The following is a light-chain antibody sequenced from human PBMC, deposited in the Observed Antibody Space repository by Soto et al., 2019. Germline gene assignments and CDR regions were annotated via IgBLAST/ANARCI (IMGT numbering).Light chain of an antibody. J-gene: IGKJ4*01. V-gene: IGKV3D-20*02. CDR3: QQLTRYPST. CDR1: QSVSSYY. Sequence: EIVLTQSPGTLSLSPGERATLSCRASQSVSSYYLAWYQQKPGQAPRLLIYAASSRATGIPDRFSGGGSGTDFTLTISRLEPEDFATYYCQQLTRYPSTFGGGTKVEIK. CDR2: AAS.